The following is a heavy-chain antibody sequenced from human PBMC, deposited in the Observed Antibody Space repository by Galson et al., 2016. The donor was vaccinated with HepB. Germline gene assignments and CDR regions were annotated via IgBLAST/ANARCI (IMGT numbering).Heavy chain of an antibody. V-gene: IGHV3-30*04. J-gene: IGHJ4*02. CDR2: ISDDGSSK. CDR3: ANSLMISTSQGRGST. D-gene: IGHD3/OR15-3a*01. CDR1: GFTFRYFS. Sequence: SLRLSCAASGFTFRYFSIHWVRQAPGKGLEWVTIISDDGSSKYYADSVKGRFTISRDNSKNTVNLQMNNLRTEDTAVYYCANSLMISTSQGRGSTWGQGTLVTVSS.